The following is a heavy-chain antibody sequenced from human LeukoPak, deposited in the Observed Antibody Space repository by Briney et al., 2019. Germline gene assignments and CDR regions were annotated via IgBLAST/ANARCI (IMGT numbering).Heavy chain of an antibody. CDR3: ARDLGGSGWYGWFDP. CDR1: GFTLSDHY. D-gene: IGHD6-19*01. CDR2: ISSRSNYT. J-gene: IGHJ5*02. Sequence: GGSLRLSCAASGFTLSDHYVSWIRQAPGKGLEWVSYISSRSNYTNYANSVKGRFTVSRDNAKNSLYLQMKSLRVEDTAVYYCARDLGGSGWYGWFDPWGQGTLVTVSS. V-gene: IGHV3-11*05.